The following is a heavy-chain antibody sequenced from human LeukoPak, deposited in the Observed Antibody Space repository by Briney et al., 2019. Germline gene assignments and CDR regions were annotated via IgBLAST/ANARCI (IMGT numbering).Heavy chain of an antibody. D-gene: IGHD4-17*01. CDR3: ARANTADYGDYYYYYGMDV. CDR2: INHSGST. J-gene: IGHJ6*02. Sequence: SETLSLTCAVYGGSCSGYYWSWIRQPPGKGLGWIGEINHSGSTNYNPSLKSRVTISVDTSKNQFSLKLSSVTAADTAVYYCARANTADYGDYYYYYGMDVWGQGTTVTVSS. CDR1: GGSCSGYY. V-gene: IGHV4-34*01.